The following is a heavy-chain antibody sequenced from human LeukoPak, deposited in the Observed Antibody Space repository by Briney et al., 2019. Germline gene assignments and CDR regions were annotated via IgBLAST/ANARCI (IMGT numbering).Heavy chain of an antibody. CDR1: GFTFDDYA. J-gene: IGHJ4*02. D-gene: IGHD3-22*01. V-gene: IGHV3-43D*03. CDR2: ISWDGGST. CDR3: AKDTYYYDSSGYYGPDY. Sequence: GGSLRLSCAASGFTFDDYAMHWVRQAPGKGLEWVSLISWDGGSTYYADSVKGRFTISRDNSKNSLYLQMNSLRAEDTALYYCAKDTYYYDSSGYYGPDYWGQGTLVTVSS.